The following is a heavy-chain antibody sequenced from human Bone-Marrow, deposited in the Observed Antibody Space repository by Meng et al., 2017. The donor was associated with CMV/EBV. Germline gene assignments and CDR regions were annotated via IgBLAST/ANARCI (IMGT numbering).Heavy chain of an antibody. CDR1: GYTFTSYG. CDR3: ARVDIVVVPAPTDY. J-gene: IGHJ4*02. V-gene: IGHV1-18*01. D-gene: IGHD2-2*03. CDR2: ISAYNGNT. Sequence: ASVKVSCKASGYTFTSYGISWVRQAPGQGLEWMGWISAYNGNTNYAQKLQGRVTMTTDTSTSTAYMELRSLRSDDTAVYYCARVDIVVVPAPTDYWGQGTLVTGSS.